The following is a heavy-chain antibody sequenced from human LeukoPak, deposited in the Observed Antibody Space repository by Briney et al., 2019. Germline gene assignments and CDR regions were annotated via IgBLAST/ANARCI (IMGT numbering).Heavy chain of an antibody. CDR3: VRGDVGFDP. V-gene: IGHV3-33*01. Sequence: GGSLRLSCAASGFTFSNYGMHWIRQAPGKGLEWVAVIWEDGSYKYYADSVKGRFTISRENGKNSLYLQMNSLRVEDTAIYYCVRGDVGFDPWGQGTLVTVSS. J-gene: IGHJ5*02. CDR2: IWEDGSYK. CDR1: GFTFSNYG. D-gene: IGHD2-21*01.